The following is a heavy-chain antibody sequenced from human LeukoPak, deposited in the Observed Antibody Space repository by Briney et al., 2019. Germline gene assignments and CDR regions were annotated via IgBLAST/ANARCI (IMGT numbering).Heavy chain of an antibody. J-gene: IGHJ3*02. V-gene: IGHV3-23*01. CDR3: AREEVYGSGSYFDAFDI. CDR1: GFPFSING. D-gene: IGHD3-10*01. CDR2: ISGSDGRT. Sequence: GGSLRLSCTVSGFPFSINGMSWVRQAPGKGLEWVSGISGSDGRTYYADSVKGRFTISRDNSKNTLYLQMNSLRAEDTAVYYCAREEVYGSGSYFDAFDIWGQGTMVTVSS.